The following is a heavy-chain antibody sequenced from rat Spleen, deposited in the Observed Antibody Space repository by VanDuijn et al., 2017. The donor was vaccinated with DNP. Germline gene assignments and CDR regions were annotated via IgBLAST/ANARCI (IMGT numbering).Heavy chain of an antibody. CDR3: AKYYGYNSYFFDY. D-gene: IGHD1-9*01. Sequence: EVQLVESGGGLVQPGGSLKLSCAASGFTFSNYGMAWVRQAPTKGLEWVASISTGGGNTYYRDSVKGRFTISRDNAKSTLYLQMDSLRSEDTATYYCAKYYGYNSYFFDYWGQGVLVTVSS. CDR2: ISTGGGNT. V-gene: IGHV5S13*01. J-gene: IGHJ2*01. CDR1: GFTFSNYG.